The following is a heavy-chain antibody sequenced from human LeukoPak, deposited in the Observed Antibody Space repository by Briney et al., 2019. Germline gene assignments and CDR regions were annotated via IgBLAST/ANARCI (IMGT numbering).Heavy chain of an antibody. J-gene: IGHJ3*02. V-gene: IGHV3-21*01. D-gene: IGHD3-22*01. CDR2: ISSSSSYI. CDR1: GFTFSSYS. CDR3: ARDDSSGRIDAFDI. Sequence: PGGSLRLSCAASGFTFSSYSMNWVRQAPGKGLEWVSSISSSSSYIYYADSVKGRFTISRDNAKNSLYLQMNSLRAEDTAVYYCARDDSSGRIDAFDIWGQGTMVTASS.